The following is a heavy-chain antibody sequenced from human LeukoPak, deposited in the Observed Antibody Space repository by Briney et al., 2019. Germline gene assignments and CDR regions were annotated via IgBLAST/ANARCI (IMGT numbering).Heavy chain of an antibody. D-gene: IGHD6-6*01. J-gene: IGHJ4*02. V-gene: IGHV3-30*18. CDR1: GFTFSTYA. CDR2: ISYDGGST. Sequence: GGSLRLSCAASGFTFSTYAMHWVRQAPGKGLEWVAIISYDGGSTSYADSVKGRFTISRDNSKNTLYLQMSSLRTEDTAVYYCAKIEGSSSYYFDYWGQGILVTVSS. CDR3: AKIEGSSSYYFDY.